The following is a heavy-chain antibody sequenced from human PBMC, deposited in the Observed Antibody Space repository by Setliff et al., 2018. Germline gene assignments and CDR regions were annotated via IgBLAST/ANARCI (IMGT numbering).Heavy chain of an antibody. CDR2: INHSGST. V-gene: IGHV4-34*01. CDR3: ARLYEFGELFSNY. Sequence: SETLSLTCGGYGGSISDYYWSWIRQPPGKGLEWIGEINHSGSTNCNPSLKSRVTISVDTSKNQFSLRLNSVTAADTAVYYCARLYEFGELFSNYWGQGTLVTVSS. CDR1: GGSISDYY. J-gene: IGHJ4*02. D-gene: IGHD3-10*01.